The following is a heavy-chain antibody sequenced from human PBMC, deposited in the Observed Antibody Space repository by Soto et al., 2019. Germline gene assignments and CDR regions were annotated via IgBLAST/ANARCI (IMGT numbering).Heavy chain of an antibody. CDR1: GGSISSGGYY. Sequence: QVQLQESGPGLVKPSQTLSLTCTVSGGSISSGGYYWSWIRQHPGKGMEWIGYIYYRGSTYYKPSLKSRVTISVDTSKNQFSLKLSSVTAADTAVYYCARVRVDSYDTTGVPWGQGTLVTVSS. J-gene: IGHJ5*02. CDR2: IYYRGST. D-gene: IGHD5-18*01. V-gene: IGHV4-31*03. CDR3: ARVRVDSYDTTGVP.